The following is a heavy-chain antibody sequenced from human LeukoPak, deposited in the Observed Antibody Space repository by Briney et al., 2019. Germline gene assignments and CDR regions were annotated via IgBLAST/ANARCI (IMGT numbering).Heavy chain of an antibody. CDR1: GFTFSNAW. D-gene: IGHD3-10*01. CDR3: TTPLWFGELLQQYYGMDV. J-gene: IGHJ6*02. Sequence: GGSLRLSCAASGFTFSNAWMSRVRQAPGKGLEWVGRIKSKTDGGTTDYAAPVKGRFTISRDDSKNTLYLQMNSLKTEDTAVYYCTTPLWFGELLQQYYGMDVWGQGTTVTVSS. V-gene: IGHV3-15*01. CDR2: IKSKTDGGTT.